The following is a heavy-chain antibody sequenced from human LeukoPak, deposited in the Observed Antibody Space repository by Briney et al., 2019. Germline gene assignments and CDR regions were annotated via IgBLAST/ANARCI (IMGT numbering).Heavy chain of an antibody. J-gene: IGHJ4*02. CDR2: VSAYNGNT. D-gene: IGHD3-9*01. CDR3: ARNDYDILTGYYTVTLIDY. V-gene: IGHV1-18*01. Sequence: ASVKVSCKASGYTFTSYGISWVRQAPGQGLEWVGWVSAYNGNTNDAQKLQGRVTMTTDTSTSTDYMEMRSLRSDDTAVYYCARNDYDILTGYYTVTLIDYWGQGTLVTVSS. CDR1: GYTFTSYG.